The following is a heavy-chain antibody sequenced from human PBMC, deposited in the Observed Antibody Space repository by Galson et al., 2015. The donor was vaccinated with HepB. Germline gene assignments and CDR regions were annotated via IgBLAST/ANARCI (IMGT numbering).Heavy chain of an antibody. D-gene: IGHD3-9*01. V-gene: IGHV1-8*01. CDR3: ARGPPYYDILTGYYYFDY. CDR1: GYTFTSYD. J-gene: IGHJ4*02. CDR2: MNPNSGNT. Sequence: SVKVSCKASGYTFTSYDINWVRQATGQGLEWMGWMNPNSGNTGYAQKFQGRVTMTRNTSISTAYMELSSLRSEDTAVYYCARGPPYYDILTGYYYFDYWGQGTLVTVSS.